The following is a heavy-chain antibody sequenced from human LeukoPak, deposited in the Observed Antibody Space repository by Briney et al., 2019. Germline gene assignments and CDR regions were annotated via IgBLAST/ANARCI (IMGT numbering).Heavy chain of an antibody. V-gene: IGHV4-39*07. CDR2: IFYSGST. D-gene: IGHD6-13*01. CDR3: ARIIAAAGPFDY. J-gene: IGHJ4*02. Sequence: GSLRLSCAASGFTFSSYEMNWVRQAPGKGLEWIGSIFYSGSTYYNPSLRSRVTISVDTSKNQFSLKLTSVTAADTAVYYCARIIAAAGPFDYWGQGTLVTVSS. CDR1: GFTFSSYE.